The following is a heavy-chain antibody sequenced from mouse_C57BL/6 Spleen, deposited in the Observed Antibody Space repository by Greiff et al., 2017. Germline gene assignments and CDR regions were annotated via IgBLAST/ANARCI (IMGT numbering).Heavy chain of an antibody. D-gene: IGHD3-3*01. CDR2: INPGSGGT. CDR3: ARGLGQPFYFDY. V-gene: IGHV1-54*01. Sequence: VQLQQSGAELVRPGTSVKVSCKASGYAFTNYLIEWVKQRPGQGLEWIGVINPGSGGTNYNEKFKGKATLTADKSSSTAYMQLSSLTSEASAVYFCARGLGQPFYFDYGGQGTTLTVSS. CDR1: GYAFTNYL. J-gene: IGHJ2*01.